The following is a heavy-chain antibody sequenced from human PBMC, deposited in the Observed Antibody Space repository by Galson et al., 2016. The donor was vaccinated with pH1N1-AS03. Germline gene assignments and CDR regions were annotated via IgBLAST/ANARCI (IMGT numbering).Heavy chain of an antibody. CDR2: ISYDGSNK. CDR3: AKDPASGEVWDILGALNWFDP. Sequence: SLRLSCAASGFTFSSYGMHWVRQAPGKGLEWVAVISYDGSNKYYAASVKGRFTISRDNSKNTLYLQMNSLRAEDTAVYYCAKDPASGEVWDILGALNWFDPWGQGTLVTVSS. CDR1: GFTFSSYG. V-gene: IGHV3-30*18. J-gene: IGHJ5*02. D-gene: IGHD1-26*01.